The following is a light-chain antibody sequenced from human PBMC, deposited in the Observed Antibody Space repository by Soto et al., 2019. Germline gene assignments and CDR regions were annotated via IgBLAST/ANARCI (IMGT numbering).Light chain of an antibody. CDR2: DAS. CDR3: QQYDNPSIT. V-gene: IGKV1-33*01. CDR1: QDISNY. Sequence: DIQMTQSPSSLPAFVGDRVTITCQASQDISNYLNRYQQKPGKAPQLLIYDASTLKTGVPPRFSGSGSGTDFTFTISSLQPEDIATYYCQQYDNPSITFGQGTRLEIK. J-gene: IGKJ5*01.